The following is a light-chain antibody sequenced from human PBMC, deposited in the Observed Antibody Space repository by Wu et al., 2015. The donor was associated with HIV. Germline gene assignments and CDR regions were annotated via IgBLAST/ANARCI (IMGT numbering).Light chain of an antibody. V-gene: IGKV1-33*01. CDR2: DAS. J-gene: IGKJ4*01. CDR1: QDISKY. Sequence: DIQMTQSPSSLSASVGDRVTITCQASQDISKYLNWYQHKPGKAPKVLIHDASNLETGVPSRFSGSGSGTDFSFTISGLQPEDIATYYCQQYENLPLTFGGGTKVEIK. CDR3: QQYENLPLT.